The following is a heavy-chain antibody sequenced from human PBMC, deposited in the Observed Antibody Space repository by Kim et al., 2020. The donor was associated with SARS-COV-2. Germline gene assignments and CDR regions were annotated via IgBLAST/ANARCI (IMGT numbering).Heavy chain of an antibody. Sequence: GGSLRLSCVASGLTFSSYGMSWVRQAPGKGLEWVSFVRSSGDTTYYADSVKGRFTISRDNSKNTVYLQMNSLRAEDTAIYFCADLRILASGTGYWGRGTL. CDR1: GLTFSSYG. CDR3: ADLRILASGTGY. V-gene: IGHV3-23*01. J-gene: IGHJ4*02. CDR2: VRSSGDTT. D-gene: IGHD3-3*02.